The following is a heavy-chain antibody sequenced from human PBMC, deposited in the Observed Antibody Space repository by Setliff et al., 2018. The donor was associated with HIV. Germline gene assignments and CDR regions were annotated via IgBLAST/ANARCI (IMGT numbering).Heavy chain of an antibody. Sequence: GASVKVSCKASGYTFTNYAIHWVRQAPGQRLEWMGWINAGNGDTKYSQKFQGRVTITTDTSASTAYMELNSLSSEDTAVYYCATLDYYGSQTYNLALHYWGQGTLVTVSS. D-gene: IGHD3-10*01. V-gene: IGHV1-3*01. CDR3: ATLDYYGSQTYNLALHY. CDR1: GYTFTNYA. J-gene: IGHJ4*02. CDR2: INAGNGDT.